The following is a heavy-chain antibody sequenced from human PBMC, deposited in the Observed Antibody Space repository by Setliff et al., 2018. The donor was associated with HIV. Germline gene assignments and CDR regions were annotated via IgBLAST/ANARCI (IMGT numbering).Heavy chain of an antibody. J-gene: IGHJ3*02. CDR1: GGTFSSYA. Sequence: SVKVSCKASGGTFSSYAISWVRQAPGQGLEWMGGIIPIFGTANYAQKFQGRVTITADESTSTAYMELSSLRSEDTAVYYCARGGSITMIVVVPWAFDIWGQGAMVTVSS. CDR2: IIPIFGTA. V-gene: IGHV1-69*13. CDR3: ARGGSITMIVVVPWAFDI. D-gene: IGHD3-22*01.